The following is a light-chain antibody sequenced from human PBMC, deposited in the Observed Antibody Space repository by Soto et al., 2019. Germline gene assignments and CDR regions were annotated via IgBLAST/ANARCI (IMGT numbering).Light chain of an antibody. V-gene: IGLV2-14*01. CDR2: EVT. J-gene: IGLJ1*01. CDR1: SSDIGGSNY. Sequence: QSALTQPASVSGSPGQSITISCTGTSSDIGGSNYVSWYQQHPGKAPKLIIYEVTNRPSGVSDRFSGSKSDNTASLIISGLQAAEEAHYYCSSYRITHVLFGSGTKVTV. CDR3: SSYRITHVL.